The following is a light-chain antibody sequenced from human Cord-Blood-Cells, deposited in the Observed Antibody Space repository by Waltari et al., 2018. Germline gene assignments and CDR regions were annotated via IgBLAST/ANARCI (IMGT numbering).Light chain of an antibody. J-gene: IGKJ1*01. CDR3: QQYNNWPRT. V-gene: IGKV3-15*01. CDR1: QSVSSN. CDR2: GAS. Sequence: EIVMTQSPATLSVSQGERATLSCRASQSVSSNLAWYQQKPGQAPRLLIYGASTRATVIPARCSGSGSGTVFPLTISSLQSEDFAFYYCQQYNNWPRTFGQGTKVEIK.